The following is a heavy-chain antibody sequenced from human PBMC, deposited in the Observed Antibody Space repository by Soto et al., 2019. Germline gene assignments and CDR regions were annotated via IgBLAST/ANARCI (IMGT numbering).Heavy chain of an antibody. D-gene: IGHD3-22*01. Sequence: GGSLRLSCAASGFTFDDYAMHWVRQAPGRGLEWVSGISWNSGSIGYADSVKGRFTISRDNAKNSLYLQMNSLRAEDTALYYCAGAYYDSSGYYNWFDPWGQGTLVTVSS. CDR2: ISWNSGSI. J-gene: IGHJ5*02. CDR1: GFTFDDYA. CDR3: AGAYYDSSGYYNWFDP. V-gene: IGHV3-9*01.